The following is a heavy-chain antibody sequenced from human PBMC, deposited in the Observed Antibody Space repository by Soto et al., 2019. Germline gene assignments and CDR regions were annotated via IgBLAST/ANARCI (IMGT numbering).Heavy chain of an antibody. CDR3: ARSGKRDAHSSGWDFDY. Sequence: GESLKISCKGSGYSFTSYWIGWVRQMPGKGLEWMGIIYPGDSDTRYSPSFQGQVTISADKSISTAYLQWSSLKASDTAMYYCARSGKRDAHSSGWDFDYWGQGTLVTVSS. CDR2: IYPGDSDT. J-gene: IGHJ4*02. D-gene: IGHD6-19*01. V-gene: IGHV5-51*01. CDR1: GYSFTSYW.